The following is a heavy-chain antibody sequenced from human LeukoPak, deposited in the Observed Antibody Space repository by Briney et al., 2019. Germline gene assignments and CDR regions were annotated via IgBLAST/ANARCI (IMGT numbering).Heavy chain of an antibody. CDR2: IKQDGSEK. D-gene: IGHD6-13*01. V-gene: IGHV3-7*01. CDR3: TISWFHDD. J-gene: IGHJ4*02. Sequence: GGSLRLSCAASGFTFSSYAMSWVRQAPGKGLEWVANIKQDGSEKHYVDSVKGRFTISRDNAKNSLYLQMNSLRAEDTAMYYCTISWFHDDWGQGTLVTVSS. CDR1: GFTFSSYA.